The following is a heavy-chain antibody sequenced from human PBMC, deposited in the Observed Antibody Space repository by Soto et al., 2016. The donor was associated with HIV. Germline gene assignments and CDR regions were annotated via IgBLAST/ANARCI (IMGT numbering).Heavy chain of an antibody. CDR2: MNPNSGNT. V-gene: IGHV1-8*03. CDR3: AAVHYYDSSGYYYGPRWFDY. D-gene: IGHD3-22*01. CDR1: GYTFTSYD. Sequence: QVQLVQSGAEVKKPGASVKVSCKASGYTFTSYDINWVRQATGQGLEWMGWMNPNSGNTGYAQKFQGRVTITRNTSISTAYMELSSLRSEDTAVYYCAAVHYYDSSGYYYGPRWFDYWGQGTLVTVSS. J-gene: IGHJ4*02.